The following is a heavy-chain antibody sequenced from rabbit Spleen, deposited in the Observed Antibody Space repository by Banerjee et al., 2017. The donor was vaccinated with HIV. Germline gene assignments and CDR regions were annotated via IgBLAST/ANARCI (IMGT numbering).Heavy chain of an antibody. CDR3: VRDPVSDWYPFDL. Sequence: QEQLEESGGGLVQPGGSLKLSCKASGFDFSSYGVSWVRQAPGKGLEWIGYIDPIFGSTYYASWSKGRFTISKTSSTTVTLQMTSLTDADTATYFCVRDPVSDWYPFDLWGQGTLVTVS. CDR2: IDPIFGST. CDR1: GFDFSSYG. D-gene: IGHD2-1*01. J-gene: IGHJ3*01. V-gene: IGHV1S45*01.